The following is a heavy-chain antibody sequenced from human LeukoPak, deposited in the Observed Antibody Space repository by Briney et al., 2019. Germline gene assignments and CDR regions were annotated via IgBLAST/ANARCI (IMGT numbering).Heavy chain of an antibody. CDR1: GFTFSSYS. CDR2: ISASNSYI. J-gene: IGHJ4*02. D-gene: IGHD3-16*02. Sequence: GGSLRLSCAASGFTFSSYSMNWLRQAQGQGLEWVSSISASNSYIYYADSMQGRFTISSDNAKASLYLQMNKPEADATAVYYCARDGERGELSLYMDYWGQGTLVTVSS. V-gene: IGHV3-21*01. CDR3: ARDGERGELSLYMDY.